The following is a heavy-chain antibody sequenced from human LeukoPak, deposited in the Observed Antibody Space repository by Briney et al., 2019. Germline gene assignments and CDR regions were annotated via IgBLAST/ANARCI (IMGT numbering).Heavy chain of an antibody. CDR3: ATAGYYYDSSGYYSLDY. J-gene: IGHJ4*02. CDR1: GYTFTDYY. D-gene: IGHD3-22*01. V-gene: IGHV1-69-2*01. CDR2: VDPEDGET. Sequence: GATVKISCKASGYTFTDYYMNWVQQAPGKGLEWMGRVDPEDGETIYAEKFQGRVTITADTSTDTAYIELSSLSAEDTAVYYCATAGYYYDSSGYYSLDYWGQGTLVTVSS.